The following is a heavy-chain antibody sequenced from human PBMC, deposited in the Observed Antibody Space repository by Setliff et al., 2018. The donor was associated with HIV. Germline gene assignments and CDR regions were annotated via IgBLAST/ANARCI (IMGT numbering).Heavy chain of an antibody. Sequence: SETLSLTCTFSGGSITNHYWSWIRQPAGKGLEWIGRIYGSGITSYDPSLQRPVTMSVDTSKNQSSLMLNFVTAADTAVYYCARVQLAYAAFDVWGQVTMVTVSS. V-gene: IGHV4-4*07. CDR3: ARVQLAYAAFDV. CDR1: GGSITNHY. J-gene: IGHJ3*01. D-gene: IGHD2-2*01. CDR2: IYGSGIT.